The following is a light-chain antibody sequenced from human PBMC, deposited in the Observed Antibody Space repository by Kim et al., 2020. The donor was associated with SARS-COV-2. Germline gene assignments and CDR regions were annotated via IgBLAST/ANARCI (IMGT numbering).Light chain of an antibody. CDR3: QTWDTDIRV. CDR1: SGHSNYA. V-gene: IGLV4-69*01. CDR2: LNSDGSH. Sequence: QLVLTQSPSASASLGASVKLTCTLSSGHSNYAIAWHQQQPEKGPRYLMKLNSDGSHSKGDGIPDRFSGSSSGAERYLTISSLQSEDEADYYCQTWDTDIRVFVGGTKLTVL. J-gene: IGLJ3*02.